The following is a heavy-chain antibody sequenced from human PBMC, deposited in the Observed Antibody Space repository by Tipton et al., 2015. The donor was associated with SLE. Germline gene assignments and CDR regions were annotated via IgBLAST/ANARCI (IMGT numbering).Heavy chain of an antibody. CDR1: GGSISSSSYY. V-gene: IGHV4-39*07. CDR3: ARVSLGISDY. Sequence: TLSLTCTVYGGSISSSSYYLGWIRQPPGKGLAWIGCIYYSGSTYYNPSLKSRVTISVDTSKNQFSLKLSSVTAADTAVYYCARVSLGISDYWGQGTLVSVSS. D-gene: IGHD7-27*01. CDR2: IYYSGST. J-gene: IGHJ4*02.